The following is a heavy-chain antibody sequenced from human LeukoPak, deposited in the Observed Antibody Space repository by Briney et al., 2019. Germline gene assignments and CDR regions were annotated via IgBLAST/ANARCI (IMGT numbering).Heavy chain of an antibody. D-gene: IGHD2-15*01. CDR3: ARHREDIGSIHAFDI. V-gene: IGHV4-59*08. J-gene: IGHJ3*02. CDR2: IYYSGST. Sequence: PSETLSLTCAVYGGSFSGYYWSWIRQPPGKGLEWIGYIYYSGSTNYNPSLKSRVTISVDTSKNQFSLKLSSVTAADTAVYYCARHREDIGSIHAFDIWGQGTMVTVSS. CDR1: GGSFSGYY.